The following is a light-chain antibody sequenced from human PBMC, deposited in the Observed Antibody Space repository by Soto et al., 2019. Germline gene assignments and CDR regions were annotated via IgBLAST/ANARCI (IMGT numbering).Light chain of an antibody. CDR3: QQYVSAPLT. V-gene: IGKV3-20*01. J-gene: IGKJ5*01. CDR1: QSLSSNY. Sequence: EIELTQSPGTLSLSPGERATLSCRASQSLSSNYLAWYQQKPGQAPRLLIYGVSSRATGVPVSFSGSGSGTDFTLTISRLEPEDFAVYYCQQYVSAPLTFGQGTRLEIK. CDR2: GVS.